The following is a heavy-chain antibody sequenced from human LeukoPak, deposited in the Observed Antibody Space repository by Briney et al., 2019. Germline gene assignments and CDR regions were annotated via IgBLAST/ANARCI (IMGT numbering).Heavy chain of an antibody. CDR2: ISYDGSNK. D-gene: IGHD3-22*01. CDR3: AHNSYYYDSRSVYFDY. V-gene: IGHV3-30*04. CDR1: GFTFSSYA. J-gene: IGHJ4*02. Sequence: GGSLRLSYAASGFTFSSYAMHWVRQAPGKGLEWVAVISYDGSNKYYADSVKGRFTISRDNSKNTLYLQMNSLRAEDTAVYYCAHNSYYYDSRSVYFDYWGQGTLVTVSS.